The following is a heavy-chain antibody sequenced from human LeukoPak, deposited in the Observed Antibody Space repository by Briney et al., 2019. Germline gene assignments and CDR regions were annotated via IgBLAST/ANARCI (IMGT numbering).Heavy chain of an antibody. J-gene: IGHJ4*02. Sequence: PGGSLRLPCAASGFTFSSYSINWVRQAPGKGLEWVSSISSSSSYIYYADSVKGRFTISRDNAKNSLYLQMNSLRAEDTAVYYCARDYTMIRYYFDYWGQGTLVTVSS. CDR3: ARDYTMIRYYFDY. V-gene: IGHV3-21*01. CDR2: ISSSSSYI. D-gene: IGHD3-22*01. CDR1: GFTFSSYS.